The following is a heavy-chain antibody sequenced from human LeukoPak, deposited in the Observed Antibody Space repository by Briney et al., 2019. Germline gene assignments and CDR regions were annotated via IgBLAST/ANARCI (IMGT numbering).Heavy chain of an antibody. D-gene: IGHD6-19*01. Sequence: PSETLSLTCAVYGGSFSGYYWSWIRQPPGKGLEWIGEINHSGITNYNPSLKSRVTISVDTSKNQFSLKLSSVTAADTAVYFCARVSSGWSYYFDYWGQGTLVTVSS. CDR3: ARVSSGWSYYFDY. J-gene: IGHJ4*02. CDR2: INHSGIT. V-gene: IGHV4-34*01. CDR1: GGSFSGYY.